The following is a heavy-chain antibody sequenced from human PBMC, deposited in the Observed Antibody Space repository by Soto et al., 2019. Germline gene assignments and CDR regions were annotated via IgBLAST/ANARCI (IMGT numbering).Heavy chain of an antibody. CDR3: AKALGRGITRDGVDY. V-gene: IGHV3-9*01. D-gene: IGHD3-10*01. Sequence: GGSLRLSCAASGFTFDDYAMHWVRQAPGKGLEWVSGISWNSGSIGYADSVKGRFTISRDNAKNSLYLQMNSLRAEDTALYYCAKALGRGITRDGVDYWGQGTLVTVSS. J-gene: IGHJ4*02. CDR2: ISWNSGSI. CDR1: GFTFDDYA.